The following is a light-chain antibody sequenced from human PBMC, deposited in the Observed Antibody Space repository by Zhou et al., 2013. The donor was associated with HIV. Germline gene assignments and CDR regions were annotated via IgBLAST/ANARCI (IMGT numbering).Light chain of an antibody. CDR1: QSVTSSY. V-gene: IGKV3-20*01. CDR3: QQYDISPIFT. J-gene: IGKJ3*01. CDR2: GAS. Sequence: DNVLTQSPGTLSLSPGDRATLSCRASQSVTSSYLAWYQQKPGQAPRLLIYGASIRATGIPDRFSGSGSGTDFTLTISRLEPEDFAVYYCQQYDISPIFTFGPWDHRGYQT.